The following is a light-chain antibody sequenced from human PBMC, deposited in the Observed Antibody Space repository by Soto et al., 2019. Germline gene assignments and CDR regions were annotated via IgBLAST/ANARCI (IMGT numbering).Light chain of an antibody. J-gene: IGLJ1*01. CDR1: SSDVGGYNY. V-gene: IGLV2-8*01. Sequence: QSALTQPPSASGSPGQSVTISCTGTSSDVGGYNYVSWYQQHPGQAPKLMIFEVSDRPSGVSNRFSGSKSGNTASLTISGLQPEDEADYYCGSYSGRYTFVFGTGTKVTVL. CDR3: GSYSGRYTFV. CDR2: EVS.